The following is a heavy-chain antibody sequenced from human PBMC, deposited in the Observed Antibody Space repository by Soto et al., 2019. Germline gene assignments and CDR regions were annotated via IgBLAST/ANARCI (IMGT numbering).Heavy chain of an antibody. Sequence: SETLSLTCTVSGGSISSSSYYWGCIRQPPGKGLEWIGSIYYSGSTYYNPSLKSRVTISVDTSKNQFSLKLSSVTAADTAVYYCARIGGPEKRREYYFDYWGQATLLTVSS. CDR2: IYYSGST. V-gene: IGHV4-39*01. J-gene: IGHJ4*02. CDR1: GGSISSSSYY. CDR3: ARIGGPEKRREYYFDY.